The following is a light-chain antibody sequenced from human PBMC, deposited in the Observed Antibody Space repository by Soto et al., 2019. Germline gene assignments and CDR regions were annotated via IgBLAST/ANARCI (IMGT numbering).Light chain of an antibody. CDR3: QQIHSTSSYT. V-gene: IGKV1-39*01. CDR2: AAS. CDR1: QNIRNY. J-gene: IGKJ2*01. Sequence: DIQMTQSPSSLSASVGDRVTITCRASQNIRNYLNWYQQRPGKTPNLLVYAASNLRSGVPSRFSGSGSGTDFTLTTSSLQPEDFGTYYCQQIHSTSSYTFDQGSRVDVK.